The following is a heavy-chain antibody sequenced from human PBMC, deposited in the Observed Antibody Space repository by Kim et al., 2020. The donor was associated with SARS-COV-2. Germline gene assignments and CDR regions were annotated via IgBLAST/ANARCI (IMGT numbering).Heavy chain of an antibody. CDR1: GFTFDDYA. CDR2: ITCNSGSI. CDR3: AGWSYYGMDV. V-gene: IGHV3-9*01. Sequence: GGSLRLSCAASGFTFDDYAMEWVRQAPGKGLEWVAGITCNSGSIGYADSVKGRFAISRDNAKNSLYLQMNSLRTEDTALYYCAGWSYYGMDVWGQGTTVTASS. J-gene: IGHJ6*02. D-gene: IGHD6-19*01.